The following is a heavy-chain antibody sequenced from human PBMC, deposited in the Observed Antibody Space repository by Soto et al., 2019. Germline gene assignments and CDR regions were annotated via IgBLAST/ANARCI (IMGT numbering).Heavy chain of an antibody. J-gene: IGHJ6*02. Sequence: GASVKVSCKASGYTFSSYYIHWVRQAPGQGLEWMGIINPSTGSTTYSQKFQGRVTMTRDTSTTTVYMEVSSLRSEDTAVYYRARDRITIFGVRIEGLDVWGQGTTVTVSS. CDR2: INPSTGST. CDR1: GYTFSSYY. CDR3: ARDRITIFGVRIEGLDV. D-gene: IGHD3-3*01. V-gene: IGHV1-46*01.